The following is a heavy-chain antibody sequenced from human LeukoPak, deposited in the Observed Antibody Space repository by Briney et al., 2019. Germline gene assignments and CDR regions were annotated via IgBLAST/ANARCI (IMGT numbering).Heavy chain of an antibody. J-gene: IGHJ6*02. D-gene: IGHD3-10*01. CDR3: GSGSYYTPSYYYYGMDV. V-gene: IGHV3-23*01. CDR1: GLTFNSYA. Sequence: GGSLRLSCAASGLTFNSYAMSWVRQAPGKGLEWVSAISGTGGGTYYADSVKGRFTISRDNSKSTLYLQMNSLRAEDTAVYYCGSGSYYTPSYYYYGMDVWGQGTTVTVSS. CDR2: ISGTGGGT.